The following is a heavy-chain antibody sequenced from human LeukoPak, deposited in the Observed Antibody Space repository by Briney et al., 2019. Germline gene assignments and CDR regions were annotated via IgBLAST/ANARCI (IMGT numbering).Heavy chain of an antibody. CDR1: GGSISSYY. V-gene: IGHV4-59*01. CDR3: ARVWYYGSSGYYGYWYFDL. D-gene: IGHD3-22*01. J-gene: IGHJ2*01. CDR2: IYYSGST. Sequence: PSETLSLTCTVSGGSISSYYWSWIRQPPGKGLEWIGYIYYSGSTNYNPSLKSRVTISVDTSKNQFSLKLSSVTAADTAVYYCARVWYYGSSGYYGYWYFDLWGRGTLVTVSS.